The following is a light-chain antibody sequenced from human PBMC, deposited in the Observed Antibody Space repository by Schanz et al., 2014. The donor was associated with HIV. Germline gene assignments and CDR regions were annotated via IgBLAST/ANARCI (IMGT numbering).Light chain of an antibody. V-gene: IGLV2-8*01. CDR2: EVN. CDR3: SSHAGSDNLGI. Sequence: QSALTQPPSASGSPGQSVTISCTGTSSDVGGYNYVSWYQQHPGKAPKLLIYEVNKRPSGVPDRFSGSGSGTSASLAITGLQAEDEADYYCSSHAGSDNLGIFGGGTKLTVL. J-gene: IGLJ2*01. CDR1: SSDVGGYNY.